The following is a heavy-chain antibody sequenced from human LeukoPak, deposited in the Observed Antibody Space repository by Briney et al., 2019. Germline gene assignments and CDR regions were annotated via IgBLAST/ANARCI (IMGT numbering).Heavy chain of an antibody. CDR2: IYYSGST. Sequence: SETLSLTCTVSGGSISSGDYDWSWIRQPPGKGLEWIGYIYYSGSTYYNPSLKSRVTISVDTSKNQFSLKLSSVTAADTAVYYCARMLLRFPTNWFDPWGQGTLVTVSS. V-gene: IGHV4-30-4*08. D-gene: IGHD3-3*01. CDR3: ARMLLRFPTNWFDP. J-gene: IGHJ5*02. CDR1: GGSISSGDYD.